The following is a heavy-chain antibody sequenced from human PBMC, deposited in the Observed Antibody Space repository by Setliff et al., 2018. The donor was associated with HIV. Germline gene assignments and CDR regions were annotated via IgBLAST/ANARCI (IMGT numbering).Heavy chain of an antibody. J-gene: IGHJ3*02. V-gene: IGHV4-4*02. Sequence: KPSETLSLTCAVSGDSISSSNWWNWVRQPPGKGLEWIGEIHHGGTTNYNPSLKSRLSILLDKSNNQLSLKVTSVTAADTAVHYCARDTNYGDNIWAFDMWGQGTKVTVSS. CDR3: ARDTNYGDNIWAFDM. D-gene: IGHD4-17*01. CDR1: GDSISSSNW. CDR2: IHHGGTT.